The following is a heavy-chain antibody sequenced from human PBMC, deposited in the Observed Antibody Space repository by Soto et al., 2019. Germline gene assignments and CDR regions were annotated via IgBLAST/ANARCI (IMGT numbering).Heavy chain of an antibody. CDR3: ARGGHVVVVTAALDY. V-gene: IGHV1-46*01. Sequence: QVQLVQSGAEVKKPGASVKVSCKASGDTFTDYYIHWVRQAPGQGLEWMGTVNPSGGHTTYAQHFLGRGTMTRDASTSTLYRGLTILTSEDTAVYYCARGGHVVVVTAALDYWGQGTLVTVSS. CDR2: VNPSGGHT. J-gene: IGHJ4*02. CDR1: GDTFTDYY. D-gene: IGHD2-21*02.